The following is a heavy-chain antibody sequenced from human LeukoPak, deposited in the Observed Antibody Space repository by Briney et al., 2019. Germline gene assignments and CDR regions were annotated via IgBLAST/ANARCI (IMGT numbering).Heavy chain of an antibody. CDR1: GFSFSSYW. V-gene: IGHV5-51*01. J-gene: IGHJ4*02. CDR2: IYPSDSDT. Sequence: GESLQISCKGSGFSFSSYWLAWVRQMPGKGLEWMGIIYPSDSDTRYSPSFQGQVTISADKSTTTAYLQWSSLKASDTAMYYCARQERDAFGYWGQGTLVTVSS. CDR3: ARQERDAFGY. D-gene: IGHD2-2*01.